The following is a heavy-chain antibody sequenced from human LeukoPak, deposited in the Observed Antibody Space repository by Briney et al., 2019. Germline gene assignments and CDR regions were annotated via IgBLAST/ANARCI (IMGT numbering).Heavy chain of an antibody. Sequence: SETLSLTCSVSGGSIRSGDHHWAWVRQPPGKGLEFIGSLDESGRPYSNRPLKSRVSISGATSGKQFSLNLTSVTAADTAVYFCAGELGGYPFFLDVWGRGTMVIVSS. V-gene: IGHV4-39*07. CDR2: LDESGRP. D-gene: IGHD2-15*01. CDR1: GGSIRSGDHH. J-gene: IGHJ6*02. CDR3: AGELGGYPFFLDV.